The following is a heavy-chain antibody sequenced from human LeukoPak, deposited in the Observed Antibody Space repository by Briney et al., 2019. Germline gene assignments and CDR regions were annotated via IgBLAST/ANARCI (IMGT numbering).Heavy chain of an antibody. CDR1: GGTFSSYA. J-gene: IGHJ4*02. CDR3: AREEGHSSGPLDY. V-gene: IGHV1-69*04. Sequence: SVKVSCKASGGTFSSYAISWVRQAPGQGLEWMGRIIPILGIANYAQKFQGRVTITADKSTSTAYMELSSLRSEDTAVYYCAREEGHSSGPLDYWGQGTPVTVSS. D-gene: IGHD6-19*01. CDR2: IIPILGIA.